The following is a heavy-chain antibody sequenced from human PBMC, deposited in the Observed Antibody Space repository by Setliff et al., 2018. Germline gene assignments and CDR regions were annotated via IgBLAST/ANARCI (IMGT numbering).Heavy chain of an antibody. Sequence: LSLSCAASGFTFSDYYMSWIRQTPGKGLEWVSYISSSYIYYADSVKGRFTISRDNAKNSLYLQMNSLRAEDTAVYYCARVGGPLWYLDYMDVWGKGTTVTVSS. J-gene: IGHJ6*03. CDR3: ARVGGPLWYLDYMDV. CDR1: GFTFSDYY. D-gene: IGHD3-10*01. CDR2: ISSSYI. V-gene: IGHV3-11*06.